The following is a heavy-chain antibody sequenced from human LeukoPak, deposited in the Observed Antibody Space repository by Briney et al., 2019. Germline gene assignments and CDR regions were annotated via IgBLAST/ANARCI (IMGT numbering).Heavy chain of an antibody. D-gene: IGHD6-13*01. J-gene: IGHJ4*02. CDR3: ARARLPYSSSWYYFDY. Sequence: ASVKVSCKASGGTFSSYAISWVRQAPGQGLEWMGRIIPILGIANYAQKFQGRVTITADKSTSTAYMELSSLRSEDTAVYYCARARLPYSSSWYYFDYWGQGTLVTVSS. CDR1: GGTFSSYA. CDR2: IIPILGIA. V-gene: IGHV1-69*04.